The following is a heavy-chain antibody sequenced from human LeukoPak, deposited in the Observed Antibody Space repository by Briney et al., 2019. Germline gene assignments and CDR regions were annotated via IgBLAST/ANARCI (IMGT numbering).Heavy chain of an antibody. CDR2: ISYMGDHR. D-gene: IGHD6-25*01. CDR1: GFTFSDCD. J-gene: IGHJ4*02. CDR3: GKAFPPLRVAAAGDY. V-gene: IGHV3-21*06. Sequence: GESLRLSCTASGFTFSDCDMNWFRQAPGKGLQWVSSISYMGDHRYYADSAKGRFTISRDNAKNSLYLQMDNLRVDDTAVYYCGKAFPPLRVAAAGDYWGQGTLVTVSS.